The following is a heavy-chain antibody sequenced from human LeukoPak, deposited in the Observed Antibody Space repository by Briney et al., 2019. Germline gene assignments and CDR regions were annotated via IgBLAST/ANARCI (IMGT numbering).Heavy chain of an antibody. Sequence: GGSLRLSCAASGFTFSSYEMNWVRQAPGKGLEWVSAITDSGGRTYYADSVKGRFTISRDNSKNTLSLQMNSLRAEDTAVYYCAKSGLSRFDYWGQGTLITVSS. CDR3: AKSGLSRFDY. CDR1: GFTFSSYE. CDR2: ITDSGGRT. D-gene: IGHD4/OR15-4a*01. J-gene: IGHJ4*02. V-gene: IGHV3-23*01.